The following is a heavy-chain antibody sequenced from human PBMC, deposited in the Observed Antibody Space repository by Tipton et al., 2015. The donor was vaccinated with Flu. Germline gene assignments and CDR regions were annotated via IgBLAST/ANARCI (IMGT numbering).Heavy chain of an antibody. CDR2: IYTSGST. CDR3: ARYTSSWDPPRD. V-gene: IGHV4-61*02. CDR1: GGSISSDSYY. J-gene: IGHJ1*01. D-gene: IGHD6-13*01. Sequence: TLSLTCTVSGGSISSDSYYWSWIRQPAGKGLEWIGRIYTSGSTNHNPSLKSRVTISLDTSKNQFSLKLSSVTAADTAVYYCARYTSSWDPPRDWGQGTLVTVSS.